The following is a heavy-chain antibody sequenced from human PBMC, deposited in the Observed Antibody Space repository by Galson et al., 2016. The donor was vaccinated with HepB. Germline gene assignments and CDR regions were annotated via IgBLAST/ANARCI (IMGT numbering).Heavy chain of an antibody. J-gene: IGHJ6*02. CDR2: ISYDGNNR. D-gene: IGHD4-17*01. V-gene: IGHV3-33*08. CDR1: GFTFNNYG. CDR3: ARDRGLLHYYYGMDV. Sequence: SLRLSCATSGFTFNNYGINWVRHAPGTGLAWVAVISYDGNNRHYADAVTGRFTISRDSSTNTVYLQMKSLRADDTAVYFCARDRGLLHYYYGMDVWGQGTTVTVSS.